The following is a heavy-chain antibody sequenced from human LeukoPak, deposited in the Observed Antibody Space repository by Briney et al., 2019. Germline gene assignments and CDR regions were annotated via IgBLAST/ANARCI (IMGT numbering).Heavy chain of an antibody. CDR1: GVSFSGYY. CDR3: ARAIRSTHMVLCVIMRDGGSGFDL. D-gene: IGHD3-10*01. V-gene: IGHV4-34*01. Sequence: SETLSLTCAASGVSFSGYYMSWIRQPPGKGLEWIAVINHSGSTNYNPSLKSGVTISVDKSKNQFSLQLSSVTAADTAVYYCARAIRSTHMVLCVIMRDGGSGFDLWGQGTLVTVSS. J-gene: IGHJ5*02. CDR2: INHSGST.